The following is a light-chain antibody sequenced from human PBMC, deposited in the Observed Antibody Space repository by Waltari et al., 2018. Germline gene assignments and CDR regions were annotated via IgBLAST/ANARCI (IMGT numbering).Light chain of an antibody. CDR3: QQYSSFST. J-gene: IGKJ2*01. V-gene: IGKV1-5*03. CDR1: QSVSTW. CDR2: MAS. Sequence: DIQMTQSPSTLSASVGDRVTISCRASQSVSTWLAWYQQKPGKAPKLLIYMASSLDSGVPSRFSGSGSGTDFTLTISSLQPDDFATYSCQQYSSFSTFGQGTKV.